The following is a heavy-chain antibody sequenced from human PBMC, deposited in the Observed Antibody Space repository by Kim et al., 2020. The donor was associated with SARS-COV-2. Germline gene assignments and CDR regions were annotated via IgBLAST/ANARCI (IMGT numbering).Heavy chain of an antibody. CDR3: ARRSSGYDHFDY. V-gene: IGHV4-39*01. J-gene: IGHJ4*02. Sequence: SETLSLTCTVSGGSISSSSYYWGWIRQPPGKGLEWIGSIYYSGSTYYNPSLKSRVTISVDTSKNQFSLKLSSVTAADTAVYYCARRSSGYDHFDYWGQGT. D-gene: IGHD3-22*01. CDR1: GGSISSSSYY. CDR2: IYYSGST.